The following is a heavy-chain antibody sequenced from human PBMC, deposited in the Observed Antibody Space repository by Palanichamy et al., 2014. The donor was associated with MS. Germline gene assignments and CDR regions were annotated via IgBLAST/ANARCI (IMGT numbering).Heavy chain of an antibody. CDR1: GFTFSSYW. D-gene: IGHD4-17*01. CDR2: IKQDGSEK. V-gene: IGHV3-7*01. CDR3: ARPEYGDYVGRGDDAFHI. Sequence: EVQLVESGGGLVQPGGSLRLSCAASGFTFSSYWMSWVRQAPGKGLEWVANIKQDGSEKYYVDSVKGRFTISRDNAKNSLYLQMNSLRAEGTAVYYCARPEYGDYVGRGDDAFHIWGQGTMVTVSS. J-gene: IGHJ3*02.